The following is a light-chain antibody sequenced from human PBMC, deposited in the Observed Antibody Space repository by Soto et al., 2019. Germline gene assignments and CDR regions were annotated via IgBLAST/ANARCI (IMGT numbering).Light chain of an antibody. J-gene: IGLJ3*02. CDR3: ASWEDSLNGWV. CDR2: SNY. CDR1: TSSIGRNT. Sequence: QSVLTQPPSVSGTPGLRVTISCSGSTSSIGRNTVNWYQQFPGTAPKLLVYSNYQRPSGVPDRFSGSKSSTSASLAIGGLQSEDEADYYCASWEDSLNGWVFGGGTKLTVL. V-gene: IGLV1-44*01.